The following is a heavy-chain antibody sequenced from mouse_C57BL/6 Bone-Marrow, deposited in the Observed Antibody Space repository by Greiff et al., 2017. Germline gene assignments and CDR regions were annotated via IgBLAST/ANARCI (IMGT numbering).Heavy chain of an antibody. V-gene: IGHV14-2*01. D-gene: IGHD3-1*01. CDR3: ARGDGSGPY. CDR1: GFNIKDYY. CDR2: IDPEDGET. Sequence: VQLQQSGAELVKPGASVKLSCTASGFNIKDYYMHWVKQRTEQGLEWIGRIDPEDGETKYALKFQGKATITADTSSNTAYLQLSSLTSEDTAVYYCARGDGSGPYWGQGTTLTVSS. J-gene: IGHJ2*01.